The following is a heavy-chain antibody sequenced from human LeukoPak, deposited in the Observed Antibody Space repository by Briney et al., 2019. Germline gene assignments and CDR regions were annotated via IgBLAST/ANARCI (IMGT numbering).Heavy chain of an antibody. CDR2: ISGSGGST. D-gene: IGHD2-2*01. Sequence: ETLSLTCTVSGGSISSSSYYWGWIRQPPGKGLEWVSAISGSGGSTYYADSVKGRFTITRDNSKNALYLQMNSLRAEDTAVYYCAKAVAACEFGSTSCLYYYYMDVWGKGTTVTVSS. CDR1: GGSISSSSYY. V-gene: IGHV3-23*01. J-gene: IGHJ6*03. CDR3: AKAVAACEFGSTSCLYYYYMDV.